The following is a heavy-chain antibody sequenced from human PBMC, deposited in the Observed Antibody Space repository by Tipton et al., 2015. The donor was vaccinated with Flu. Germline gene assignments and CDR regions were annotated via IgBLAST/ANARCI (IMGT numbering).Heavy chain of an antibody. CDR2: IYYSGST. J-gene: IGHJ3*02. Sequence: TLSLTCTVSGGSISSYYWSWIRKPPGKGREWIGYIYYSGSTNYNPSLKSLVTISVDTSKNQFSLKLSSVTAADTAVYYCAGYYDSSCYYFLGPPPDHAFDILGQVTMVTVSS. CDR1: GGSISSYY. D-gene: IGHD3-22*01. CDR3: AGYYDSSCYYFLGPPPDHAFDI. V-gene: IGHV4-59*01.